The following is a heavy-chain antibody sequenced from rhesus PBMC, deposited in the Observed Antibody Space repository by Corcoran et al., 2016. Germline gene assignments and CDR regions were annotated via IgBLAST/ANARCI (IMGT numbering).Heavy chain of an antibody. Sequence: QLQLQESGPGLVKPSETLSLTCVVSGDSISYSFWSWIRQAPGKGLEYIGYIHGSAPSSSYNPSRKSRVPLSVDTSNNQFSLKLSSVTAADTAVYYCARWNDYGTTNYGLDSWGLGVVVTVSS. CDR1: GDSISYSF. D-gene: IGHD4-29*01. CDR2: IHGSAPSS. CDR3: ARWNDYGTTNYGLDS. V-gene: IGHV4-169*01. J-gene: IGHJ6*01.